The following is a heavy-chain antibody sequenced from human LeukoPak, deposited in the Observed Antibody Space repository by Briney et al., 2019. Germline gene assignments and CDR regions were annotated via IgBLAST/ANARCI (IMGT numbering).Heavy chain of an antibody. CDR2: ITSSGNTI. V-gene: IGHV3-48*03. D-gene: IGHD4-17*01. CDR1: GFTFSSYE. CDR3: ARLTTMTTTGGPFDY. Sequence: GGSLRLSCAASGFTFSSYEMNWVRQAPRKGLEWVSYITSSGNTIYYADSVKGRFTISRDNAKNSLYLQMNSLRAEDTAVYYCARLTTMTTTGGPFDYWGQGTLVTVSS. J-gene: IGHJ4*02.